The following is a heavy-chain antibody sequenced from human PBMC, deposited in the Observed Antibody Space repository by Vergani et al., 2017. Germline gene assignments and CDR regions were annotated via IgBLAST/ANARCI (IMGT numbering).Heavy chain of an antibody. J-gene: IGHJ6*03. CDR1: GFTFSDYY. CDR2: ISSSCSTI. CDR3: ARDSEDYSNTPHLDDYYYYMDV. Sequence: QVQLVESGGGLVKPGGSLRLSCAASGFTFSDYYMSWIRQAPGKGLEWVSYISSSCSTIYYADSVKGRFTISRDNAKNSLYLQMNSLRAEDTAVYYCARDSEDYSNTPHLDDYYYYMDVWGKGTTVTVSS. V-gene: IGHV3-11*01. D-gene: IGHD4-11*01.